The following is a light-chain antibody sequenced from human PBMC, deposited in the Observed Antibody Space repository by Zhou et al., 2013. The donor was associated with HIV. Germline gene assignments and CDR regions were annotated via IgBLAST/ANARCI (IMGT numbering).Light chain of an antibody. J-gene: IGKJ1*01. Sequence: AIRMTQSPSSFSASIGDRVTITCRASQGISNYLAWYQQRPGKAPNLLIYGASTLQSGVPSRFSGSGSGTDFTLTISCLQSDDFATYYCQQYNSYSQTFGQGTKVEIK. V-gene: IGKV1-8*01. CDR3: QQYNSYSQT. CDR1: QGISNY. CDR2: GAS.